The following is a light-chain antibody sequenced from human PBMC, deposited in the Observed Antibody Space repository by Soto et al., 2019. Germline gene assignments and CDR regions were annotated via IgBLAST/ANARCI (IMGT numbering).Light chain of an antibody. V-gene: IGKV3-20*01. CDR3: QQYGSSGT. CDR1: QSVSSY. CDR2: DAS. Sequence: EIVMTQSPATLSLSPGERVTLSCRASQSVSSYLAWYQQKPGQAPRILTYDASNRATGIPARFSGSGSGTEFTLTISRLEPEDFAVYYCQQYGSSGTFGQGTKVDIK. J-gene: IGKJ1*01.